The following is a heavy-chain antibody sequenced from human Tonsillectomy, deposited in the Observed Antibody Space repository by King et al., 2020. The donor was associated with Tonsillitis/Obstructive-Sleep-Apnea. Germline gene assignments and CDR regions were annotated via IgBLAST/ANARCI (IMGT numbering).Heavy chain of an antibody. D-gene: IGHD4-11*01. CDR1: GFTFSSYA. J-gene: IGHJ6*03. Sequence: VQLVESGGGVVQPGRSLRLSCAASGFTFSSYAMHWVRQAPGKGLEWVAVISYDGSNKYYADSVKGRFTISRDNSKNTLYLQMNSLRAEDTAVYYCARGFDYSFLDYYYYIDVWGKGTTVTVSS. V-gene: IGHV3-30*01. CDR3: ARGFDYSFLDYYYYIDV. CDR2: ISYDGSNK.